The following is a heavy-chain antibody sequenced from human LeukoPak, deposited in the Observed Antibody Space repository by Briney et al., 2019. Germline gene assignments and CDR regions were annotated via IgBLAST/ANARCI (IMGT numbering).Heavy chain of an antibody. Sequence: GGSLRLSCAASGFTFSSYGMSWVRQAPGKGLEWVSAISGSGGSTYYADSVKGRFTISRDNSKNSLYLQMNSLRAEDTAVYYCAELGITMIGGVWGKGTTVTISS. CDR2: ISGSGGST. CDR3: AELGITMIGGV. J-gene: IGHJ6*04. D-gene: IGHD3-10*02. CDR1: GFTFSSYG. V-gene: IGHV3-23*01.